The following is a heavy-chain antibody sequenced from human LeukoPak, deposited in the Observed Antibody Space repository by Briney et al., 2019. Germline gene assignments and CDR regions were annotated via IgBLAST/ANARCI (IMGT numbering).Heavy chain of an antibody. CDR3: ARHETGPYFDY. D-gene: IGHD1-1*01. CDR1: GYSFPNYW. Sequence: GESLKISCKGSGYSFPNYWIGWVRQMPGKGLEWMGIIYPGDSDTRYSPSFQGQVTISADRSISTAYLQWSSLKASDTAMYYCARHETGPYFDYWGQGTLVTVSS. V-gene: IGHV5-51*01. CDR2: IYPGDSDT. J-gene: IGHJ4*02.